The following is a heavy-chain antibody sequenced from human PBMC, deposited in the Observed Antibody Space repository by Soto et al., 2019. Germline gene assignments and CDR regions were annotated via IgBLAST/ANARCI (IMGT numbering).Heavy chain of an antibody. CDR1: GYIFAGYW. V-gene: IGHV5-10-1*01. J-gene: IGHJ4*02. D-gene: IGHD3-22*01. Sequence: PGEPLKISCNGSGYIFAGYWITWVRQKPGKGLEWMGRIDPSDSRTYYSPSFRGHVTISVTKSITTVFLQWSSLRASDTAMYYCARQIYDSDTGPNFQYYFDSWGQGTPVTVSS. CDR2: IDPSDSRT. CDR3: ARQIYDSDTGPNFQYYFDS.